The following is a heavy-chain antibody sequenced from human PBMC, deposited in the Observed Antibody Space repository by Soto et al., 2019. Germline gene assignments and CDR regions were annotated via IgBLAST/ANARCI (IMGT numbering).Heavy chain of an antibody. Sequence: QVQLQESGPGLVKPSQTLSLTCTISGGSISSGGYYWSWIRQHPGKGLEWIGYIYYSGSTYYNPSLTSRVTISVDTSKTQFSLKRSSVTAADTAVYYCAASCVGCGGFNYYGMDVWGQGTTVTVSS. D-gene: IGHD2-21*01. CDR2: IYYSGST. V-gene: IGHV4-31*03. J-gene: IGHJ6*02. CDR3: AASCVGCGGFNYYGMDV. CDR1: GGSISSGGYY.